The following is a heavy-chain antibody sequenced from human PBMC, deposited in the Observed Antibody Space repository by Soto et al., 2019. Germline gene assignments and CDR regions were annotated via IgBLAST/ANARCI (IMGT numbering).Heavy chain of an antibody. CDR3: AAGGNAFAI. CDR2: INHSGST. Sequence: QVQLQQWGAGLLKPSETLSLTCAVYGGSFSGYYWGWIRQPPGKGLEWIGEINHSGSTNYNPSLRSRVTRSVDTSNNQFSLMLSTVTAADTAVYYCAAGGNAFAIWGQGTMVTVSS. V-gene: IGHV4-34*01. D-gene: IGHD3-10*01. CDR1: GGSFSGYY. J-gene: IGHJ3*02.